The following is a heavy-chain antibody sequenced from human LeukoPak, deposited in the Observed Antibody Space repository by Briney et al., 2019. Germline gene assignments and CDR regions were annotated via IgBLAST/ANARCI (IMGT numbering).Heavy chain of an antibody. CDR2: IYPGDFDT. CDR3: ARHLPGWLQSRGYFDY. J-gene: IGHJ4*02. CDR1: GYRFTSYL. V-gene: IGHV5-51*01. D-gene: IGHD5-24*01. Sequence: GASLKISCKGSGYRFTSYLIGWVRPLPGKGLEWMGIIYPGDFDTRYSPSFQGQVTISADKSISTAYLQWSSLKASDTAMYYCARHLPGWLQSRGYFDYWGQGTLVTVSS.